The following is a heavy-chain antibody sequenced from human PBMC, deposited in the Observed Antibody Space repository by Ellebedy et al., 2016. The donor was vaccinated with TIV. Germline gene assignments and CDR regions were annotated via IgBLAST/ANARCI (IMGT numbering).Heavy chain of an antibody. CDR3: ARGGYGRPFDC. CDR1: GFTFSNYW. Sequence: GGSLRLSCAASGFTFSNYWMKWVRQAPGKGLEWVANIKQDGSEKYYVDSVKGQFTISRDNAKNSLFLQMNSLRVEDTAVYFCARGGYGRPFDCWGQGTLGTVSS. CDR2: IKQDGSEK. D-gene: IGHD5-12*01. J-gene: IGHJ4*02. V-gene: IGHV3-7*03.